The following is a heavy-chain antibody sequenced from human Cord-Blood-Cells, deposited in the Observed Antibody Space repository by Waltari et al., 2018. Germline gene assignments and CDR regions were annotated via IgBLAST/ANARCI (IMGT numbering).Heavy chain of an antibody. Sequence: QLQLQESGPGLVKPSETLSLTCTVSGGSISSSSYYWGWIRQPPGKGLEWIGSIYYSVSTYYTPSLKSRVTISVDTSKNQFSLKLTSVTAADTAVYYCAILPTRQHYDFWSGYYTPQMDVWGKGTTVTVSS. CDR2: IYYSVST. CDR1: GGSISSSSYY. CDR3: AILPTRQHYDFWSGYYTPQMDV. V-gene: IGHV4-39*01. J-gene: IGHJ6*04. D-gene: IGHD3-3*01.